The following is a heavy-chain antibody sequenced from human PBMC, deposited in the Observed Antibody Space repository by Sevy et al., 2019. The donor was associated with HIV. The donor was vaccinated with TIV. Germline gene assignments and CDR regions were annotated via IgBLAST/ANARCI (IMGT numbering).Heavy chain of an antibody. J-gene: IGHJ4*01. V-gene: IGHV1-69*13. CDR2: IIAVFGTT. CDR1: GGIFRSNA. Sequence: ASVKVSCKASGGIFRSNAISWVRQAPGQGLEWMGGIIAVFGTTNYAQKFQGRVTVSADESRSTAYMELSSLRSEDTAVYYCARDGGYSIKWYPLYWGHGTLVTVSS. CDR3: ARDGGYSIKWYPLY. D-gene: IGHD6-13*01.